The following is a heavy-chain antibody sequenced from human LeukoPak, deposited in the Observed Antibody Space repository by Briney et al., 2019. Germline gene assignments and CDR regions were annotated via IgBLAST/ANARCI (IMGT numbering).Heavy chain of an antibody. CDR3: AAGLWLGTAGSY. CDR1: GFTFYDYG. V-gene: IGHV3-72*01. J-gene: IGHJ4*02. CDR2: TRNKAHSYTT. D-gene: IGHD6-19*01. Sequence: GGSLRLSCAASGFTFYDYGMSWVRQAPGKGLEWVSRTRNKAHSYTTEYAASVKGRFIISRDDSNNSLHLQMNSLKTEDTAVYYCAAGLWLGTAGSYWGQGTLVTVSS.